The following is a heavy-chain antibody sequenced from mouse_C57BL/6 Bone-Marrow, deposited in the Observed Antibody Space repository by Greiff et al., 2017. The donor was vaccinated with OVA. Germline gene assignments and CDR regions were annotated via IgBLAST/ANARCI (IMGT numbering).Heavy chain of an antibody. J-gene: IGHJ3*01. Sequence: EVKLVESGGGLVQPGGSMKLSCAASGFTFSDAWMDGVGQSPEKGLDWVAEIRNKAKKHAKYYAESVKGRFTISRDDSKSSVYLQMNSLRAEDTGIYYCTPYDYDGGFAYWGQGTLVTVSA. CDR2: IRNKAKKHAK. D-gene: IGHD2-4*01. CDR3: TPYDYDGGFAY. V-gene: IGHV6-6*01. CDR1: GFTFSDAW.